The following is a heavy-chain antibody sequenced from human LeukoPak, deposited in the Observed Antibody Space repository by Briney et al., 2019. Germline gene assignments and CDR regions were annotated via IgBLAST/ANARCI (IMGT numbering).Heavy chain of an antibody. D-gene: IGHD1-26*01. J-gene: IGHJ4*02. CDR1: NYSISNSLY. CDR3: ARQGYTASYYFLDF. Sequence: SEPLSLTCSGSNYSISNSLYWGWLRRPPGKGLEWIGSIYRSGSTFYNPSLKSRVTISLDTSKNQFSLKLSSVTAADTAVYFCARQGYTASYYFLDFWSQGTLVTVSP. V-gene: IGHV4-38-2*02. CDR2: IYRSGST.